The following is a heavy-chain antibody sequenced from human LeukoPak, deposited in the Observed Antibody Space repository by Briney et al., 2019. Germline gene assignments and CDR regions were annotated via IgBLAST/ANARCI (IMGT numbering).Heavy chain of an antibody. D-gene: IGHD5-18*01. CDR2: IKSDGSST. CDR3: AKDGYSYGHQPFDY. Sequence: GGSLRLSCAASGFTFSTSWMYWVRQAPGKGLVWVSRIKSDGSSTSYADSVKGRFTISRDNSKNTLYLQMNSLRAEDTAVYYCAKDGYSYGHQPFDYWGQGTLVTVSS. V-gene: IGHV3-74*01. J-gene: IGHJ4*02. CDR1: GFTFSTSW.